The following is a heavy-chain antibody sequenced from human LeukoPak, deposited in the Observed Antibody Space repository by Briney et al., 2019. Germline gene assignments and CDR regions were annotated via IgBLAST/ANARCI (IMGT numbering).Heavy chain of an antibody. D-gene: IGHD4-17*01. CDR3: ATSINYNDYAFDS. Sequence: ASVKVSCKVSGNTLSVFYIHWVRQAPGKGLEWMGGFDPEDGQTVYAETFQDRVTMTEDSSTGTAYMDLHTLRSEDTAIYYCATSINYNDYAFDSWGQGTLVTVSS. V-gene: IGHV1-24*01. CDR2: FDPEDGQT. CDR1: GNTLSVFY. J-gene: IGHJ4*02.